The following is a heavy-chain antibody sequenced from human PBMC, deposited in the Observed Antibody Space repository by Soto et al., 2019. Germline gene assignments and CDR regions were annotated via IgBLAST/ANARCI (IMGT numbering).Heavy chain of an antibody. Sequence: QVQLQESGPGLVKASQTLSLTCTVSGGSIRNGNYYWSWIRQLPGQGLEWIGNIYYIGTTSYNTSLKSRVIISIDTSKNQFSLELTSVLASDTAVYYCAKNETTRPWFDPWGQGTLVTVSS. V-gene: IGHV4-31*03. CDR1: GGSIRNGNYY. CDR3: AKNETTRPWFDP. J-gene: IGHJ5*02. CDR2: IYYIGTT. D-gene: IGHD1-1*01.